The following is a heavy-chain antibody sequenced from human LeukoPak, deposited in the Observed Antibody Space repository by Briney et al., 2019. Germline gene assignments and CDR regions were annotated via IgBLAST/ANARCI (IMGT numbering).Heavy chain of an antibody. Sequence: ASVKVSCTASGYTFTSYGISWVRQAPGQGLEWMGWISAYNGNTNYAQKLQGRVTMTTDTSTSTAYMELRSLRSDDTAVYYCAREALTIFGVVIITGTFDYWGQGTLVTVSS. CDR1: GYTFTSYG. J-gene: IGHJ4*02. D-gene: IGHD3-3*01. V-gene: IGHV1-18*01. CDR2: ISAYNGNT. CDR3: AREALTIFGVVIITGTFDY.